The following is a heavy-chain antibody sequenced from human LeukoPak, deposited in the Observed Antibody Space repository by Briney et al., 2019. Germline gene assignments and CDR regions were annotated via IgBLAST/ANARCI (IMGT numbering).Heavy chain of an antibody. D-gene: IGHD6-13*01. CDR2: ISSSGSTI. Sequence: GGSLRLSCAASGFTFSSYEMNWVRQAPGKGLEWVSYISSSGSTIYYADSVKGRFTISRDNAKNLLYLQMNSLRAEDTAVYYCARGHSSSAFDYWGQGTLVTVSS. CDR1: GFTFSSYE. V-gene: IGHV3-48*03. J-gene: IGHJ4*02. CDR3: ARGHSSSAFDY.